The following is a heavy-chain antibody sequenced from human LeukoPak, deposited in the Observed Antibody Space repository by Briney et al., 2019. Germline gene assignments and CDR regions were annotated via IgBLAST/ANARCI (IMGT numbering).Heavy chain of an antibody. CDR2: IASDGSHT. Sequence: AGGSLRLSCAASGFTFSTYFMHWVRQAPGKGLEWVADIASDGSHTFCVESVKGRFTISRDNSKNTLYLQMNSLRAEDTAVYFCARERQDTILHSGAFDIWGQGTMVTVSS. CDR3: ARERQDTILHSGAFDI. CDR1: GFTFSTYF. D-gene: IGHD2-21*01. J-gene: IGHJ3*02. V-gene: IGHV3-30-3*01.